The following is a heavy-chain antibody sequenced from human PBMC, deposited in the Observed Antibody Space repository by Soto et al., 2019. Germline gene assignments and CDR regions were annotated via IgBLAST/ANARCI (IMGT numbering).Heavy chain of an antibody. J-gene: IGHJ4*02. CDR2: FSGGSGTT. Sequence: RLSCAASGFSLSTYGVTWVRQAPGKGLEWVSGFSGGSGTTHYADSVKGRFSITRDNSKNTAHLQMNSLRVEDTAIYYCAKWNGYGDYWGQGTLVTVSS. CDR1: GFSLSTYG. D-gene: IGHD1-1*01. CDR3: AKWNGYGDY. V-gene: IGHV3-23*01.